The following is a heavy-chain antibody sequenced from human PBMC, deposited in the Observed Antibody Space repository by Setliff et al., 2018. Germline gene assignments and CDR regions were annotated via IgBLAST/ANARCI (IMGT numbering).Heavy chain of an antibody. CDR3: ARRYNFWSGYFDY. D-gene: IGHD3-3*01. Sequence: SETLSLTCAVYGGSFSGYYWSWIRQPPGKGLEWIGEINHSGSTNYNPSLKSRVTISVDTSKNQFSLKLSSVTAADTAVYYCARRYNFWSGYFDYWGQGTLVTVAS. J-gene: IGHJ4*02. CDR2: INHSGST. V-gene: IGHV4-34*01. CDR1: GGSFSGYY.